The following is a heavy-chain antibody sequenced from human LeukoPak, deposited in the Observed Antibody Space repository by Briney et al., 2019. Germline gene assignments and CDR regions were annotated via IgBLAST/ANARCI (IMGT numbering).Heavy chain of an antibody. CDR2: INHSGST. D-gene: IGHD6-13*01. V-gene: IGHV4-34*01. CDR1: GGSFSGYY. CDR3: ARGRGNGVSISSSPQRDY. Sequence: SETLSLTCAVYGGSFSGYYWSWIRQPPGKGLEWIGEINHSGSTNYNPSLKSRVTISVDTSKNQFSLKLSSVTAADTAVYYCARGRGNGVSISSSPQRDYWGQGTLVTVSS. J-gene: IGHJ4*02.